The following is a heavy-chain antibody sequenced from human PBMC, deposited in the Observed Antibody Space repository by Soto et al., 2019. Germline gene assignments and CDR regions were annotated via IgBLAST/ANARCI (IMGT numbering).Heavy chain of an antibody. CDR3: ARVATVTSYDY. CDR1: GGSFGGYY. D-gene: IGHD4-17*01. Sequence: SETLSLTCAVYGGSFGGYYWSWIRQPPGKGLEWIGEINHSGSTNYNPSLKSRVTISVDTSKNQFSLKLSSVTAADTAVYYCARVATVTSYDYWGQGTLVTVSS. J-gene: IGHJ4*02. CDR2: INHSGST. V-gene: IGHV4-34*01.